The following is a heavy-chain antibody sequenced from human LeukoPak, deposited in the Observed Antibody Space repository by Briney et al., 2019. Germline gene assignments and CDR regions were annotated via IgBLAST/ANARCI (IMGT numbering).Heavy chain of an antibody. J-gene: IGHJ6*02. V-gene: IGHV4-30-4*01. CDR2: IYYIGST. CDR1: GGSISRGDYY. Sequence: PSETLSLTCTVSGGSISRGDYYWSWIRQPPGKALEWFGYIYYIGSTYYNPSLKSRVTISVDTSKNQFSLKLSSVTAADTAVYYCARGGNADYYYGMDVWGQGATVTVSS. CDR3: ARGGNADYYYGMDV. D-gene: IGHD4-23*01.